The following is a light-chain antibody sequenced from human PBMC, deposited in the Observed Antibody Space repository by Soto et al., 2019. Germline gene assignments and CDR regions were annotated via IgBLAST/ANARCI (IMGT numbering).Light chain of an antibody. J-gene: IGKJ2*01. Sequence: EIVMTQSPATLSVSPGERATLSCRASQSVGTNLAWYQQIAGQAPRLLIYGASTRATDIPARFSGSGSGTEFTLTISGLQSEDFAVYYCQQYNNWPPYTFGQGTKLEIK. CDR1: QSVGTN. CDR2: GAS. CDR3: QQYNNWPPYT. V-gene: IGKV3-15*01.